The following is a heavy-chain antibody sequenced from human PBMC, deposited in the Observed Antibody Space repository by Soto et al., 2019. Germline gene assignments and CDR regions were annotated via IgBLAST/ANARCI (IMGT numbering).Heavy chain of an antibody. J-gene: IGHJ4*02. CDR2: INQDGREK. CDR1: GFTFRSYG. Sequence: GGSLRLSCAASGFTFRSYGMDWVRQAPGKGLEWVENINQDGREKHYIDSVKGRFTISRDNAKSSLYLQMSSLTAADSALYYCSTSLHYWGQGTLVTVAS. V-gene: IGHV3-7*01. CDR3: STSLHY.